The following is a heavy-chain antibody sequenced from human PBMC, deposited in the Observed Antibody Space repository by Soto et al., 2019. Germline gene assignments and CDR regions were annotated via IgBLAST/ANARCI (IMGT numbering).Heavy chain of an antibody. V-gene: IGHV3-74*01. CDR1: GFTFSVYW. J-gene: IGHJ6*02. CDR3: ARPGYSNYGSAVDV. D-gene: IGHD4-4*01. Sequence: EVQLVESGGGLVQPGGSLRLSCAASGFTFSVYWMHWVRQAPGKGLVWVSRIDSDGSTTSYADSVKGRFTISRDNPKSTLYLQMNSLRAEDTAEYYCARPGYSNYGSAVDVWGQGTTVTVSS. CDR2: IDSDGSTT.